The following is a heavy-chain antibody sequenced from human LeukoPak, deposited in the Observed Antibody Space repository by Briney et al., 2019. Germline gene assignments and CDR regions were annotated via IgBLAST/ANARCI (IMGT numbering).Heavy chain of an antibody. D-gene: IGHD3-22*01. V-gene: IGHV1-69*13. CDR2: IIPIFGTA. CDR3: ARAPYYYDSSGYYLWRGDAFDI. J-gene: IGHJ3*02. Sequence: SVKVSCKASGGTFSSYAISWVRQAPGQGLEWMGGIIPIFGTANYARKFQGRVTITADESTSTAYMELSSLRSEDTAVYYCARAPYYYDSSGYYLWRGDAFDIWGQGTMVTVSS. CDR1: GGTFSSYA.